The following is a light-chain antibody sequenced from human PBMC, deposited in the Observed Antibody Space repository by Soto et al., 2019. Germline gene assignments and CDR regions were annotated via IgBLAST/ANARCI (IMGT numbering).Light chain of an antibody. CDR3: QQGYSTPS. Sequence: DIQMTQSPSSLSASVGDRVTITCRASQTISSYLNWYQQRPGKAPKLLIYAASNLQSGVPSRFSGSGSGTDFTLTISSLQPEDCATYYCQQGYSTPSFGGGTKVEFK. CDR2: AAS. V-gene: IGKV1-39*01. CDR1: QTISSY. J-gene: IGKJ4*01.